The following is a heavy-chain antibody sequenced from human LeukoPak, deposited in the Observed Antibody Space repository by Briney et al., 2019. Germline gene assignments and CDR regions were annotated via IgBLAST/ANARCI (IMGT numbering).Heavy chain of an antibody. D-gene: IGHD3-22*01. CDR3: AKDGGYDSSGYFGYFDY. CDR1: GFTFSSYA. V-gene: IGHV3-23*01. J-gene: IGHJ4*02. Sequence: GGSLRLSCAASGFTFSSYAMSWVRQAPGKGLEWVSAISGSGGSTYYADSVKGRFTISRDNSKNTLYLRMNSLRAEDTAVYYCAKDGGYDSSGYFGYFDYWGQGTLVTVSS. CDR2: ISGSGGST.